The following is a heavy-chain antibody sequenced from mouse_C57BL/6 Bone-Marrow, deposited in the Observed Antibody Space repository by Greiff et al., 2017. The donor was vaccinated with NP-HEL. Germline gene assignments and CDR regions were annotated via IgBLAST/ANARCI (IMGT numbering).Heavy chain of an antibody. CDR1: GYTFTDYN. J-gene: IGHJ2*01. Sequence: EVQLQQSGPELVKPGASVKMSCKASGYTFTDYNMHWVKQSHGKSLEWIGYINPNNGGTSYNQKFKGKATLTVNKSSSTAYMELRSLTSEDSAVYYCARSRGRRRYYFDYWGQGTTLTVSS. V-gene: IGHV1-22*01. CDR3: ARSRGRRRYYFDY. CDR2: INPNNGGT. D-gene: IGHD1-1*01.